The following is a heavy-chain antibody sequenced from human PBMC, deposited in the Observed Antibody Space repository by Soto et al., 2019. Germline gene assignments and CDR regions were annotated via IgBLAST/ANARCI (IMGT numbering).Heavy chain of an antibody. CDR1: GYTFINYG. Sequence: QVQLVQSGAEVKKPGASVKVSCKASGYTFINYGISWVRQAPGQGLEWMGWISAYNGKTNYAQKLQGRVTMTTDTSTSTAYMELRSLRSDDTAVYYCARRYGDPSSSAGFDYWGQVPLVTISS. CDR3: ARRYGDPSSSAGFDY. J-gene: IGHJ4*02. D-gene: IGHD4-17*01. V-gene: IGHV1-18*01. CDR2: ISAYNGKT.